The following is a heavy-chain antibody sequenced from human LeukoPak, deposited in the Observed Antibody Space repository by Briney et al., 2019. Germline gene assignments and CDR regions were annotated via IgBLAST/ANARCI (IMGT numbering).Heavy chain of an antibody. D-gene: IGHD3-10*01. CDR1: GFTFSSYS. J-gene: IGHJ4*02. V-gene: IGHV3-74*01. Sequence: GGSLRLSCAASGFTFSSYSMNWVRQAPGKGLVWVSRINSDGSSTSYADSVKGRFTISRDNAKNTLYLQMNSLRAEDTAVYYCAREDYGSGSYEFDYWGQGTLVTVSS. CDR2: INSDGSST. CDR3: AREDYGSGSYEFDY.